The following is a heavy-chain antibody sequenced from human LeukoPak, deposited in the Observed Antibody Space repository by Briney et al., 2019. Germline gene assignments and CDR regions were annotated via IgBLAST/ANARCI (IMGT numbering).Heavy chain of an antibody. CDR2: INPSGGST. CDR3: ARDAIAAAGTQLPYYYYYMDV. J-gene: IGHJ6*03. D-gene: IGHD6-13*01. Sequence: ASVKVSCKASGYTFTSYYMHWVRQAPGQGLEWMGIINPSGGSTSYAQKFQGRVTMTRDMSTSTDYMELSSLRSEDTAVYYCARDAIAAAGTQLPYYYYYMDVWGKGTTVTISS. V-gene: IGHV1-46*01. CDR1: GYTFTSYY.